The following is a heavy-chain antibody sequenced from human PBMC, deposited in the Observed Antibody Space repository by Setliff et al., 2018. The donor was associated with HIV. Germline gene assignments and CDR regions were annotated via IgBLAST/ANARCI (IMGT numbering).Heavy chain of an antibody. CDR1: GDSITSGGYS. D-gene: IGHD3-22*01. J-gene: IGHJ5*02. CDR2: IYYSGRTSHSGST. Sequence: SETLSLTCTVSGDSITSGGYSWTWIRQPPGKALEWVGYIYYSGRTSHSGSTYYNPSVASRITISGDTSKNQFSLKLTSVTAADTAIYYCARENGWLFGWFNPWGQGTPVTVSS. CDR3: ARENGWLFGWFNP. V-gene: IGHV4-30-4*08.